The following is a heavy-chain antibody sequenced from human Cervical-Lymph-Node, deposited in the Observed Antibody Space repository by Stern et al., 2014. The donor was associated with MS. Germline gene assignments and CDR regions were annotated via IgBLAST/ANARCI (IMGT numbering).Heavy chain of an antibody. Sequence: VQLVESGVEVKKPGASVKVSCKASGFTFTNYYVHWVRQAAGQGLEWMGIINRSDDDTGYAQRFQGRLTVTRDTSSSTVYMELTSLRYDDTAVYYCALSAFDFWGQGTLVTVSS. CDR2: INRSDDDT. J-gene: IGHJ4*02. CDR3: ALSAFDF. D-gene: IGHD5/OR15-5a*01. V-gene: IGHV1-46*01. CDR1: GFTFTNYY.